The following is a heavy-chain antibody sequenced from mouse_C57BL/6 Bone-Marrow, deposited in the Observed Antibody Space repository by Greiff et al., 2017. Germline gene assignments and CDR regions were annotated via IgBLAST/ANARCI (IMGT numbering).Heavy chain of an antibody. D-gene: IGHD2-3*01. CDR3: AREGWLLLFAY. V-gene: IGHV1-76*01. CDR1: GYTFTDSC. CDR2: IYPGSGNT. J-gene: IGHJ3*01. Sequence: QVQLKESGAELVRPGASVKLSCKASGYTFTDSCINWVKQRPGQGLEWIARIYPGSGNTYYNEKFKGKATLTAEKSSSTAYMQLSSLTSEDSAVYFCAREGWLLLFAYWGQGTLVTVSA.